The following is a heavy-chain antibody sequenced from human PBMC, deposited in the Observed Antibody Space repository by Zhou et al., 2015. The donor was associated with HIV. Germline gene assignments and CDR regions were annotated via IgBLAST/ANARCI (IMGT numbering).Heavy chain of an antibody. V-gene: IGHV1-46*01. J-gene: IGHJ4*02. D-gene: IGHD6-19*01. CDR3: ARQQSSGWYPFDY. CDR2: INPSGGGT. CDR1: GGTLSGSD. Sequence: LLQSGPEVRKPGSSVKVSCKASGGTLSGSDISWVRQAPGQGLEWMGIINPSGGGTSYAQKFQGRVTMTRDTSTSTVYMELNSLRSEDTAVYYCARQQSSGWYPFDYWGQGTLVTASS.